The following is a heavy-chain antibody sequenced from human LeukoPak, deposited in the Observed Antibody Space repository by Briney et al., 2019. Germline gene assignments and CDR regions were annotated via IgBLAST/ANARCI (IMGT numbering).Heavy chain of an antibody. V-gene: IGHV4-38-2*02. CDR1: GYSIRSGFY. CDR3: ARAVGSFDWFPLFDY. CDR2: IYHSGIT. J-gene: IGHJ4*02. D-gene: IGHD3-9*01. Sequence: SETLSLTCTVSGYSIRSGFYWGWIRQPPGKGLEWIGNIYHSGITYYTPSLKSRVTISVDTSKSQFYLKLSSVTAAGTAVYYCARAVGSFDWFPLFDYWGQGTLVTVSS.